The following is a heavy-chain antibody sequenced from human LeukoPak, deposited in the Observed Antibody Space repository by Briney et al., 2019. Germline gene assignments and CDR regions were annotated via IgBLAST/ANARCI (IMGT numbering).Heavy chain of an antibody. CDR1: GGSFSGYY. CDR2: INHSGST. Sequence: PSGTLSLTCAVYGGSFSGYYWSWIRQPPGKGLEWIGEINHSGSTNYKPSLKVRVPISVATAKNQFSLKLSSVTAADTAVYYCARQYCSSTSCAFDWWGQGALVTVAS. CDR3: ARQYCSSTSCAFDW. D-gene: IGHD2-2*01. V-gene: IGHV4-34*01. J-gene: IGHJ4*02.